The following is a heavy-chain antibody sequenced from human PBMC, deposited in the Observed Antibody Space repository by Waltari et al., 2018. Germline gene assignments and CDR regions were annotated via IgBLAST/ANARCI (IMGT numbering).Heavy chain of an antibody. D-gene: IGHD3-10*01. CDR3: ARGVLLWFGELLRWFDP. CDR2: MNPNSGNT. V-gene: IGHV1-8*01. CDR1: GYTFTSYD. Sequence: QVQLVQSGAEVKKPGASVKVSCKASGYTFTSYDINWVRQATGQGLEWMGWMNPNSGNTGYAQKFQGRVTRTRNTSISTAYMELSSLRSEDTAVYYCARGVLLWFGELLRWFDPWGQGTLVTVSS. J-gene: IGHJ5*02.